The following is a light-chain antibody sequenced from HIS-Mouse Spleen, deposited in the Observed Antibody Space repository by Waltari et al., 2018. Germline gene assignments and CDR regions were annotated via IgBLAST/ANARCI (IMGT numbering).Light chain of an antibody. J-gene: IGLJ2*01. CDR1: SSDVGGYHH. CDR2: DAS. CDR3: SSYTSSSNVV. Sequence: QSALTQPASVSGSPGQSITISCTGTSSDVGGYHHVSWYQQHPGKAPKLMIYDASNRPSGVSNRFSGSKSGNTASLTISGLQAEDEADYYCSSYTSSSNVVFGGGTKLTVL. V-gene: IGLV2-14*03.